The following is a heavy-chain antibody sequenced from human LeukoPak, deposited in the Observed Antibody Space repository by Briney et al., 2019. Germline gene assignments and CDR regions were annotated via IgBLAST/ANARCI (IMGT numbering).Heavy chain of an antibody. CDR3: AKGSGWHPRYYYYMDV. D-gene: IGHD6-19*01. Sequence: GGSLRLSCGASGFTFSNYGMLWVRQAPGKGLEWVAFIRYDGSNKLYADSVKGRFTISRDNSKNTLYLQMNSLRAEDTAVYYCAKGSGWHPRYYYYMDVWGKGTTVTISS. V-gene: IGHV3-30*02. J-gene: IGHJ6*03. CDR1: GFTFSNYG. CDR2: IRYDGSNK.